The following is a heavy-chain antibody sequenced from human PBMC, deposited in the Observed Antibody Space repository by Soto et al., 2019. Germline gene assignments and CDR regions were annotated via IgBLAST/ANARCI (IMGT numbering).Heavy chain of an antibody. V-gene: IGHV4-59*01. CDR1: GGSISSYY. Sequence: SETLSLTCTVSGGSISSYYWSWIRQPPGKGLEWIGYIYYSGSTNYNPSLKSRVTISVDTSKNQFSLKLSSVTAADTAVYYCARQVATWFDPWGQGTLVTVSS. CDR3: ARQVATWFDP. J-gene: IGHJ5*02. CDR2: IYYSGST.